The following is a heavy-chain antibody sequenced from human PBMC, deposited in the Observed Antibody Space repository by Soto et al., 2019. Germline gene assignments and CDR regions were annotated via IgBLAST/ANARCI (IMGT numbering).Heavy chain of an antibody. CDR2: IIPIFGTA. D-gene: IGHD3-22*01. CDR3: ARVVAGSSGYYANWYFDL. V-gene: IGHV1-69*01. Sequence: QVQLVQSGAEVKKPGSSVKVSCKASGGTFSSYAISWVRQAPGQGLEWMGGIIPIFGTANYAQKFQGRVTITADESTSTAYMELSSLRSEDTAVYYCARVVAGSSGYYANWYFDLWGRGTLVTVSS. CDR1: GGTFSSYA. J-gene: IGHJ2*01.